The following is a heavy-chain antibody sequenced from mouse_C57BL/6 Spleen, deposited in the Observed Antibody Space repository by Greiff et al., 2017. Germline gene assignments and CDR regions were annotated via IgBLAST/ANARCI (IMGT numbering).Heavy chain of an antibody. V-gene: IGHV3-6*01. CDR1: GYSITSGYY. Sequence: EVQLVESGPGLVKPSQSLSLTCSVTGYSITSGYYWNWIRQFPGNKLEWMGYISYDGSNNYNPSLKNRISITRDTSKNQFFLKLNSVTTEDTATYYCARALDDGGGFAYWGQGTLVTVSA. CDR2: ISYDGSN. J-gene: IGHJ3*01. D-gene: IGHD2-12*01. CDR3: ARALDDGGGFAY.